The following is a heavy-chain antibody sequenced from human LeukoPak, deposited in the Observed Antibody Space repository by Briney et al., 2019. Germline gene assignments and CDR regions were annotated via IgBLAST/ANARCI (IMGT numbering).Heavy chain of an antibody. CDR1: GGSISSGGYY. V-gene: IGHV4-31*03. CDR2: IYYSGST. Sequence: SQTLSLTCIVSGGSISSGGYYWSWIRQHPGKGLEWIGYIYYSGSTYYNPSLKSRVTISVDTSKNQFSLKLSSVTAADTAVYYSARTTVTHEDTFDIWGQGTMVTVSS. J-gene: IGHJ3*02. CDR3: ARTTVTHEDTFDI. D-gene: IGHD4-17*01.